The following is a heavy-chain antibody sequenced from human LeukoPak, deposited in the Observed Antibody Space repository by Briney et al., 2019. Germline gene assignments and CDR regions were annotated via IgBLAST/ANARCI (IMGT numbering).Heavy chain of an antibody. CDR1: GFTFSSYA. CDR2: IKQDGSEK. Sequence: GGSLRLSCAASGFTFSSYAMHWVRQAPGKGLEWVANIKQDGSEKYYVDSVKGRFTISRDNAKNSLYLQMNSLRAEDTAVYYCASRGDYYDSSGYQRFDYWGQGTLVTVSS. J-gene: IGHJ4*02. CDR3: ASRGDYYDSSGYQRFDY. D-gene: IGHD3-22*01. V-gene: IGHV3-7*01.